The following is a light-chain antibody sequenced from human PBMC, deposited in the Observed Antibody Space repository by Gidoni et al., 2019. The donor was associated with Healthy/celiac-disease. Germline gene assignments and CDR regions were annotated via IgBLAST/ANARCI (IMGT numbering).Light chain of an antibody. CDR3: QQYNNWPPWT. J-gene: IGKJ1*01. V-gene: IGKV3-15*01. CDR2: GAS. CDR1: QSVSSN. Sequence: EIVMPQSPATLSVSPGERATLSCRASQSVSSNLAWDQQKPGQAPRLLIYGASTRATGIPARFSGSGSGTEFTLTISRLQSEDCAVDYCQQYNNWPPWTFGQGTKVEIK.